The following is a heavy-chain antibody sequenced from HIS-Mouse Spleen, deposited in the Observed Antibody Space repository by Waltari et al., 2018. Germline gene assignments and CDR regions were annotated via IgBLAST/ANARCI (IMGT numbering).Heavy chain of an antibody. Sequence: QLQLQESGPGLVKPSETLSLTCTVSGGSISSSSYYWGWIRQPPGKGLGWIGSIYYSGRTYYNPSLKSGVTISVDTSKNQFSLKLSSVTAADTAVYYCAREIPYSSSWYDWYFDLWGRGTLVTVSS. CDR3: AREIPYSSSWYDWYFDL. D-gene: IGHD6-13*01. J-gene: IGHJ2*01. V-gene: IGHV4-39*07. CDR1: GGSISSSSYY. CDR2: IYYSGRT.